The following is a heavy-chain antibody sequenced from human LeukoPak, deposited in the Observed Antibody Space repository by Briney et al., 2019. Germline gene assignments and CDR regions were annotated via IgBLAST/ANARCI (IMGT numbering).Heavy chain of an antibody. CDR3: ARQAPRRRLVDY. J-gene: IGHJ4*02. CDR2: IYYSGST. V-gene: IGHV4-39*01. CDR1: GGSISSSSYY. Sequence: PSETLSLTCTVSGGSISSSSYYWGWIRQPPGKGLERIGSIYYSGSTYYNPSLKSRVTISVDTSKNQFSLKLSSVTAADTAVYYCARQAPRRRLVDYWGQGTLVTVSS. D-gene: IGHD1-1*01.